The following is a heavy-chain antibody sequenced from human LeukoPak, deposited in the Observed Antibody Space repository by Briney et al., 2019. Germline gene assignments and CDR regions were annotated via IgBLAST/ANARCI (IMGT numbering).Heavy chain of an antibody. V-gene: IGHV1-2*02. Sequence: GASVKVSFKASGYTFTDHYMHWVRQAPGQGLEWMGWINPDSGGTNYAPKFQGRVTMTRDTSIGAAYMELSRLRSDDTAVYYCARARIGGYSSTLPHWGQGTLVTVSS. CDR1: GYTFTDHY. CDR2: INPDSGGT. J-gene: IGHJ4*02. CDR3: ARARIGGYSSTLPH. D-gene: IGHD6-13*01.